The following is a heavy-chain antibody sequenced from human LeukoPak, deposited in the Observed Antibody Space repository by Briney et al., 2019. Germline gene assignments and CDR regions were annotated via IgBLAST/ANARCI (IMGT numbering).Heavy chain of an antibody. V-gene: IGHV1-69*13. CDR3: AREDCSGGSCYSGHSYYGMDV. J-gene: IGHJ6*02. Sequence: GASVKVSCKASGGTFSSYAISWVRQAPGQGLEWMGGIIPIFGTANYAQKFQGRVTITADESTSTAYMELSSLRSEDTAVYYCAREDCSGGSCYSGHSYYGMDVWGQGTTVTVSS. CDR1: GGTFSSYA. CDR2: IIPIFGTA. D-gene: IGHD2-15*01.